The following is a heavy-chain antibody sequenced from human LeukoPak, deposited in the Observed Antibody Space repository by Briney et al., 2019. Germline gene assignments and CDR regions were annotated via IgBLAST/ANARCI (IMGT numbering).Heavy chain of an antibody. J-gene: IGHJ6*02. CDR2: IHHNGAR. Sequence: SETLSHTCGVSVGSISSGNWWTWVRQSPGKGLEWIGEIHHNGARNYNPSLKSRVIISLDTFKNHISLILTSLTAADTAVYYCASAPILRGEGGEHYRCGLDVWGQGTTVIVSS. CDR1: VGSISSGNW. CDR3: ASAPILRGEGGEHYRCGLDV. V-gene: IGHV4/OR15-8*01. D-gene: IGHD2-2*02.